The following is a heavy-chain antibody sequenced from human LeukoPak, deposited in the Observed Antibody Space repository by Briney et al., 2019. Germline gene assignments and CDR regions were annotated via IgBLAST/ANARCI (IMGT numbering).Heavy chain of an antibody. D-gene: IGHD6-25*01. CDR2: INPNSGGT. CDR1: GYTFTGYY. J-gene: IGHJ3*02. V-gene: IGHV1-2*06. CDR3: ARARERLLSAFDI. Sequence: ASVKVSCKASGYTFTGYYMHWVRQAPGQGLEWMGRINPNSGGTNYAQKFQGRVTMTRDTSISTAYMELSRLRSEDTAVYYCARARERLLSAFDIWGQGTMVTVSS.